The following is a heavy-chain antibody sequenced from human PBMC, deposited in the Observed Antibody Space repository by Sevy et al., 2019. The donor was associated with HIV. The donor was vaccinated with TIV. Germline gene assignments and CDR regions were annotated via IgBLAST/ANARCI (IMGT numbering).Heavy chain of an antibody. CDR2: ISSSGTTI. D-gene: IGHD3-22*01. J-gene: IGHJ3*02. Sequence: GGSLRLSCAASGFTFNYYYMTWIRQAPGKGLEWVSYISSSGTTIYYADSVKGRFTISRDNSKNSLYLQMNGLRAEDTAVYYCARGGSYYDNSGLPGYGFDIWGRGTMVTVSS. V-gene: IGHV3-11*01. CDR1: GFTFNYYY. CDR3: ARGGSYYDNSGLPGYGFDI.